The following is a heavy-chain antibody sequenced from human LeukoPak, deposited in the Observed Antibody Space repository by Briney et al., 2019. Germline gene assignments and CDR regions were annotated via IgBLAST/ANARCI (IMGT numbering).Heavy chain of an antibody. CDR2: ISSSSIYI. CDR1: GFTFSSYN. V-gene: IGHV3-21*01. J-gene: IGHJ4*02. CDR3: ARELQDYYDYVWGNYRPLDY. Sequence: GGSLRLSCAASGFTFSSYNINWVRQAPGKGLEWVSSISSSSIYIYYADSVKGRFTISRDNAKNSLNLQMNSLRVEDTAVYYCARELQDYYDYVWGNYRPLDYWGQGTLVTVSS. D-gene: IGHD3-16*02.